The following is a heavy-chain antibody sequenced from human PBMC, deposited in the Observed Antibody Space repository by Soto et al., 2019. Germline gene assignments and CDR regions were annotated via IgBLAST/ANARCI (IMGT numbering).Heavy chain of an antibody. CDR1: GGSISSGGHY. J-gene: IGHJ6*02. CDR2: IYYSGST. Sequence: SETLSLTCTVSGGSISSGGHYWTWIRQQPGKGLEWIGYIYYSGSTSYKPSLKSRIVISVDTSKNQFSLELSSVTAADTAVYYCARDRATVTTDYYGLDVWGQGTTVTVSS. D-gene: IGHD4-4*01. CDR3: ARDRATVTTDYYGLDV. V-gene: IGHV4-31*03.